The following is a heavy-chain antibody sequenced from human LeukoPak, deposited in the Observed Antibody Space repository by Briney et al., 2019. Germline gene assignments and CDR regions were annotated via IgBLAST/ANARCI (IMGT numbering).Heavy chain of an antibody. CDR1: GGSITGYY. Sequence: PSETLSLTCTVSGGSITGYYWSWIRQPPGKGLEWIGYVFYSGSTNYNPSLKSRVTISVDTSKNQFSLKLSSVTAADTAVYYCARGDGSYFFDYWGQGTLVTVSS. D-gene: IGHD1-26*01. J-gene: IGHJ4*02. CDR2: VFYSGST. CDR3: ARGDGSYFFDY. V-gene: IGHV4-59*01.